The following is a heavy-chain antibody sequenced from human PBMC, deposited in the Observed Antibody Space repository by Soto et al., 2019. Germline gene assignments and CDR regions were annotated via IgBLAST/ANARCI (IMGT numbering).Heavy chain of an antibody. Sequence: QVPLVESGEGVVQPGRSLRLSCAASGLTFSRAGMHWVRQAPGKGLEWVAVISDDGSNEYYADSVKGRFTISRDNSKNTLYLQMNSLRVEDTAVYYCAKDKGKKYFDYWGQGILVTVSS. V-gene: IGHV3-30*18. CDR1: GLTFSRAG. CDR3: AKDKGKKYFDY. CDR2: ISDDGSNE. J-gene: IGHJ4*02.